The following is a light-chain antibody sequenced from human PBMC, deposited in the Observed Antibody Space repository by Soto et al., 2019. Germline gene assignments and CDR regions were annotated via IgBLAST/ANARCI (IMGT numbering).Light chain of an antibody. CDR1: SIDVGFYNF. V-gene: IGLV2-8*01. Sequence: QSVLTRAPSASVSPGGSLTLSCTGTSIDVGFYNFVSWYQQRPGKAPKLVIYEVTKRPSGVPDRFSGSKSGSTASLTVSGLQADDEAEYYCASYAGTKLFVFGSGTKV. J-gene: IGLJ1*01. CDR2: EVT. CDR3: ASYAGTKLFV.